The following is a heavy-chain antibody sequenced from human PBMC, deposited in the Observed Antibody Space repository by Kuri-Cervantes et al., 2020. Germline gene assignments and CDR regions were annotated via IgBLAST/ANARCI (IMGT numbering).Heavy chain of an antibody. CDR2: ISSSGSTI. CDR3: ARLYEYYFDY. V-gene: IGHV3-48*03. D-gene: IGHD5/OR15-5a*01. Sequence: GGSLRLSCAASGFTFSSYEMNWVRQAPGKGLEWVSYISSSGSTIYYADSVKGRFTISRDDAKNSLYLQMNSLRAEDTAVYYCARLYEYYFDYWGQGTLVTVSS. CDR1: GFTFSSYE. J-gene: IGHJ4*02.